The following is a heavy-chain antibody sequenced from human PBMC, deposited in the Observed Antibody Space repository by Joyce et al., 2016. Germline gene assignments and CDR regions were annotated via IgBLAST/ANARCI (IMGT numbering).Heavy chain of an antibody. V-gene: IGHV1-69*02. J-gene: IGHJ6*02. CDR1: GGSFNKYT. CDR3: AGTFNYPHHDGMDV. Sequence: QVHLVQSGAEVKKSGSSVKVSCKGSGGSFNKYTVSWVRQTPGQGLSWIGRIIPMLNMTNYAQEFQCRVTITADKSTTTAYMQLTGLRSDDTAVYFCAGTFNYPHHDGMDVWGQGTTVTVSS. D-gene: IGHD5-24*01. CDR2: IIPMLNMT.